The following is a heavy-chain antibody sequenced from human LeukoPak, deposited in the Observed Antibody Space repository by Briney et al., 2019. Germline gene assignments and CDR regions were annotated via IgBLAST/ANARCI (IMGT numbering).Heavy chain of an antibody. CDR3: ARRWVAVAGRYYGMDV. D-gene: IGHD6-19*01. V-gene: IGHV1-18*01. Sequence: ASVKVSCKASGYTFTSYGMSWVRQAPGQGLEWMGWISAYNGNTNYAQKLQGRVTMTTDTSTSTAYMELRSLRSDDTAVYYCARRWVAVAGRYYGMDVWGQGTTVTVSS. CDR1: GYTFTSYG. J-gene: IGHJ6*02. CDR2: ISAYNGNT.